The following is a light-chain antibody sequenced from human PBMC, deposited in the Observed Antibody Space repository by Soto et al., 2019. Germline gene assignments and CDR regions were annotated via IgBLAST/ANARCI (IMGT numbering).Light chain of an antibody. J-gene: IGKJ1*01. V-gene: IGKV1-27*01. CDR3: QNYDSAPRT. CDR1: QGINNY. CDR2: AAS. Sequence: IQLTQSPTSLSASVGDTGTITCRASQGINNYLAWFQQRPGKVPKLLIYAASTLQSGVPSRFRGSRSGTDFTLTISSLQPEDVATYYCQNYDSAPRTFGQGTKVDIK.